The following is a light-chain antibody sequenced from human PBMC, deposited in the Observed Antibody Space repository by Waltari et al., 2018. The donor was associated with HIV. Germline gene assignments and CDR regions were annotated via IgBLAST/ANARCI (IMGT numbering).Light chain of an antibody. Sequence: EILMTQSPATLSVSPGERATLSCRASQSVSSNLAWYQQKPGQAPRLLIYGAFTRATGIPARFSGSGSGTEFTLTISSLQSEDFAVYYCQQYNNWPLWTFGQGTKVEIK. J-gene: IGKJ1*01. V-gene: IGKV3-15*01. CDR2: GAF. CDR1: QSVSSN. CDR3: QQYNNWPLWT.